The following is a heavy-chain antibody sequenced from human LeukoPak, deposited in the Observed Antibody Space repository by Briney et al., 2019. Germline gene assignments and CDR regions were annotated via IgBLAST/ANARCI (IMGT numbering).Heavy chain of an antibody. CDR1: GFTFSSYA. D-gene: IGHD3-22*01. CDR3: AKGYDSSGYYYAVDY. V-gene: IGHV3-23*01. J-gene: IGHJ4*02. Sequence: GGSLRLSCASSGFTFSSYAMSWVRQAPGKGLEWVSTIGGTGVRTYYADSVKGRFTISRDNSKNTLYLQMNSLRAEDTAVYYCAKGYDSSGYYYAVDYWGQGTLVTVSS. CDR2: IGGTGVRT.